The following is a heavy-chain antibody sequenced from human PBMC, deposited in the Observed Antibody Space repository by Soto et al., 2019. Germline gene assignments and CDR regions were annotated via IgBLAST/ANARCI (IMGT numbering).Heavy chain of an antibody. D-gene: IGHD4-4*01. Sequence: GSLRLSCAASGFTFSSYAMSWVRQAPGKGLEWVSVISAGGGSTYYADSVKGRFTISRDNSKNTLYLQVNSLRAEDTAVYYCAKGTYSKGFDPWGRGTLVTVSS. V-gene: IGHV3-23*01. CDR2: ISAGGGST. CDR1: GFTFSSYA. J-gene: IGHJ5*02. CDR3: AKGTYSKGFDP.